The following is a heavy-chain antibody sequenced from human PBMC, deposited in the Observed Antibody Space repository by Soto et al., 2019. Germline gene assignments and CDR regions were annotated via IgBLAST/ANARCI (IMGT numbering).Heavy chain of an antibody. CDR2: IIPIFGTA. Sequence: QVQLVQSGAEVKKPGSSVKVSCKASGGTFSSYAISWVRQAPGQGLEWMGGIIPIFGTANYAQKFQGRVTMTADESTSTAYMELSSLRSEDTAVYYCARDRVAGVEIMYYFYYWGQGTLVTVSS. CDR1: GGTFSSYA. D-gene: IGHD2-15*01. CDR3: ARDRVAGVEIMYYFYY. J-gene: IGHJ4*02. V-gene: IGHV1-69*01.